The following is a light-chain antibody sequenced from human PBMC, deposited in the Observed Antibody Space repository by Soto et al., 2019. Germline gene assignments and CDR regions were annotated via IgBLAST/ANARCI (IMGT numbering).Light chain of an antibody. V-gene: IGKV1-39*01. Sequence: DIQMTQSPSSLSASVGDRVTITCRASQSVSDYLNWYQQKPGKAPKLLIYAASSLQSGVPSRFSGSRSGTFFSLPLSSLQPEDFATYYCQQSYSTPVTFGQGTRLEIK. CDR1: QSVSDY. J-gene: IGKJ5*01. CDR2: AAS. CDR3: QQSYSTPVT.